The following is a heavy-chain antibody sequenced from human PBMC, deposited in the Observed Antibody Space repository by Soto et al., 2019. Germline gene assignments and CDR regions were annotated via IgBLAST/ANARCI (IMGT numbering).Heavy chain of an antibody. D-gene: IGHD6-13*01. CDR2: IYPGDSDT. CDR3: ARAPGLGAXAGTNAYTTYYYYGMDV. V-gene: IGHV5-51*01. CDR1: GYSFTIYW. J-gene: IGHJ6*02. Sequence: GESLKISCKGSGYSFTIYWIGWVRQMPGKGLEWMGIIYPGDSDTRYSPSFQGQVTISADKSISTAYLQWSSLKASDTAMYYCARAPGLGAXAGTNAYTTYYYYGMDVWGQGTTVTVSS.